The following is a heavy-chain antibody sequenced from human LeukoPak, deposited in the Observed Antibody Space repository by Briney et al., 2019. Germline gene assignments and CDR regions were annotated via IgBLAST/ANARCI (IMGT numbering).Heavy chain of an antibody. CDR3: ARGRFNAGDSSGYYYGGAFDI. Sequence: SETPSLTCAVSDDSFSSHYWTWIRQPPGKGLEWIGYISYIGSTNYNPSLKSRVTISIDTSKNQFSLKLSSVTAADTAVYYCARGRFNAGDSSGYYYGGAFDIWGQGTMVTVSS. CDR2: ISYIGST. J-gene: IGHJ3*02. CDR1: DDSFSSHY. V-gene: IGHV4-59*11. D-gene: IGHD3-22*01.